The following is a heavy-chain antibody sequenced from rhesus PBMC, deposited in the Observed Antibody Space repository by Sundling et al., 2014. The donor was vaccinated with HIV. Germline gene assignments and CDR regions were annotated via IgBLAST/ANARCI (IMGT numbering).Heavy chain of an antibody. V-gene: IGHV4-160*01. J-gene: IGHJ4*01. CDR2: IFGSVGNT. Sequence: QVQLQESGPRLVKPSETLPLTCAVSGASISTNYWSWIRQAPGKGLEWIGHIFGSVGNTYYNPSLKSRVTISTDTSRNHFSLRLRSVAAGDTAVYYCARGGINAVGSYVYGNYAFDSWGQGALITVSS. CDR3: ARGGINAVGSYVYGNYAFDS. D-gene: IGHD4-35*01. CDR1: GASISTNY.